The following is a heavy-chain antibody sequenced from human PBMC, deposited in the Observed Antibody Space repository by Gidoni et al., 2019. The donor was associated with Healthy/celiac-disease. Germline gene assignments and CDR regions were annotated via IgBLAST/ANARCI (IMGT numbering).Heavy chain of an antibody. Sequence: QVQLVQSGAEVKKPGASVKVSCKASGYTFTSYAMHWVRQAPGQRLEWMGWINAGNGNTKYSQKFQGRVTITRDTSASTAYMELSSLRSEDTAVYYCAVMVRGGSQNTTFDYWGQGTLVTVSS. CDR3: AVMVRGGSQNTTFDY. V-gene: IGHV1-3*01. D-gene: IGHD3-10*01. CDR2: INAGNGNT. CDR1: GYTFTSYA. J-gene: IGHJ4*02.